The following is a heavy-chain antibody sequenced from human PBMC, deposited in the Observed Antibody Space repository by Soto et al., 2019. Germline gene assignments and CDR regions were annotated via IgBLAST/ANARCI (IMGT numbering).Heavy chain of an antibody. V-gene: IGHV3-7*03. J-gene: IGHJ4*02. CDR2: IKQGGSEK. Sequence: GGSLRLSCAASGFTFSSYWMSWVRQAPGKGLEWVANIKQGGSEKYYVDSVKGRFTISRDNAKNSLYLQMNSLRAEDTAVYYCARDPACGGDCYPGSYFDYWGQGTLVTVSS. CDR1: GFTFSSYW. CDR3: ARDPACGGDCYPGSYFDY. D-gene: IGHD2-21*02.